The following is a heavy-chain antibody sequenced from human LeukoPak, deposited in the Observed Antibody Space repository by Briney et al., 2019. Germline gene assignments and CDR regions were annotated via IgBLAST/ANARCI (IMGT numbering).Heavy chain of an antibody. V-gene: IGHV3-21*01. CDR3: ARDSYDLWSVYPPGGSDY. D-gene: IGHD3-3*01. Sequence: PGGSLRLSCAGSGFTFSSYSMNWVRQAPGKGLEWVSSISSSSTYIYYADSVKGRFTISRDNAKNSLYLQMNSLRAEDTAVYYCARDSYDLWSVYPPGGSDYWGQGTLVTVSS. CDR1: GFTFSSYS. CDR2: ISSSSTYI. J-gene: IGHJ4*02.